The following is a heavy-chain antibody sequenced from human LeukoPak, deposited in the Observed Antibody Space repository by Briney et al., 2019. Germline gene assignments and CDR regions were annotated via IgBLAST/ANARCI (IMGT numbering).Heavy chain of an antibody. CDR3: ARPQDFGLTGMNAFDI. CDR1: GYIFTSFW. J-gene: IGHJ3*02. V-gene: IGHV5-51*03. D-gene: IGHD7-27*01. Sequence: GESLKISCKGSGYIFTSFWIGWVRQMPGKGLEGVGIIYPGDSDSIYRPSFQGQVTISADRSISTAYLQWSSLKASDTAMYYCARPQDFGLTGMNAFDIWGQGTMVTVSS. CDR2: IYPGDSDS.